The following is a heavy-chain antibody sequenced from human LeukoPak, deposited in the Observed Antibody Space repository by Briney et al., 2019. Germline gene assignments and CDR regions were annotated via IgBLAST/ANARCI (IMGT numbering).Heavy chain of an antibody. CDR1: GFTFSSYD. J-gene: IGHJ6*02. V-gene: IGHV3-13*01. Sequence: QTGGSLRLSCAASGFTFSSYDRHWVRQATGKGLEWVSAIGTAGDTYYPGSVKGRFTISRENAKNSLYLQMNSLRAGDTAVYYCARGIGYLGVDVWGQGTTVTVSS. CDR3: ARGIGYLGVDV. D-gene: IGHD2-15*01. CDR2: IGTAGDT.